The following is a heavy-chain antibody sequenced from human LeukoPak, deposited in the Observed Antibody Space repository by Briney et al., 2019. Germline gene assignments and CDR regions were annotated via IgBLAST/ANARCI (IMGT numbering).Heavy chain of an antibody. CDR3: TREGLNDYNNPTDAFDI. J-gene: IGHJ3*02. CDR2: IHHSGTT. Sequence: SETLSLTCAVSGGSISSANWWSWVRQPPGKGLERIGEIHHSGTTTYNPSLKSRLTISVDKSKNQFFLTLNSVTAADTAVYFCTREGLNDYNNPTDAFDIWGQGTMVTVSS. CDR1: GGSISSANW. V-gene: IGHV4-4*02. D-gene: IGHD4-11*01.